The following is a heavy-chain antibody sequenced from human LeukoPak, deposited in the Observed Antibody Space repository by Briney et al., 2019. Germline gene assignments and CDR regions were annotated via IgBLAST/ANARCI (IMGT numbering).Heavy chain of an antibody. D-gene: IGHD6-6*01. J-gene: IGHJ4*02. Sequence: PGGSLRLSCAASGFTVSSNYMSWVRQAPGKGLEWVSVIYSGGSTYYADSVKGRFTISRDNSKNTLYLQMNSLRAEDTAVYYCARAPSIAAPFDYWGQGTLVTVSS. CDR3: ARAPSIAAPFDY. CDR2: IYSGGST. V-gene: IGHV3-66*01. CDR1: GFTVSSNY.